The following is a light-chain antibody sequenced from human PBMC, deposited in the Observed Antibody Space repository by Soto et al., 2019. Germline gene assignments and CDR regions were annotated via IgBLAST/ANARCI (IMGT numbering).Light chain of an antibody. J-gene: IGKJ1*01. CDR2: GAS. CDR3: QQYNNWPKT. V-gene: IGKV3-15*01. CDR1: QSGSGN. Sequence: EIVMTQSPATLSVSPGERATLSCRASQSGSGNLAWYQQTPGQTPRLLIYGASARATGIPARFSGSGSGTEFTLTISSLQSEDFAVYYCQQYNNWPKTFGQGTKVEIK.